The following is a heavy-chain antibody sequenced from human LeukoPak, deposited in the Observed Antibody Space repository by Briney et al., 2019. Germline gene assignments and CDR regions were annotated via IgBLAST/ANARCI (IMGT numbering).Heavy chain of an antibody. D-gene: IGHD3-22*01. V-gene: IGHV4-39*01. CDR1: GGSISSSRYY. CDR2: IYYSGST. CDR3: ARQDSYDMALT. Sequence: SETLSLTCTVSGGSISSSRYYWGWIRQPPGKGLEWIGSIYYSGSTYYNPSLKSRVTIYVDTSKNQFSLKLSSVSTADTAVYYFARQDSYDMALTWGQGTLITVSS. J-gene: IGHJ5*02.